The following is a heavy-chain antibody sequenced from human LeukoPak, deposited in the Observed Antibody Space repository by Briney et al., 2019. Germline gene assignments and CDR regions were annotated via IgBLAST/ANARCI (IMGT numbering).Heavy chain of an antibody. V-gene: IGHV3-23*01. CDR1: GFNFSIYA. D-gene: IGHD3/OR15-3a*01. CDR2: MSGRGGNT. Sequence: PGGSLRLSCAASGFNFSIYAMTWVRQAPGKGLEWVSTMSGRGGNTYHADSVKGRFTISRDNSKHTLYLQMNNLRDDDTAVYYCAKDFGLESSDYFYLVGWNDFWGQGTLVTVSS. CDR3: AKDFGLESSDYFYLVGWNDF. J-gene: IGHJ4*02.